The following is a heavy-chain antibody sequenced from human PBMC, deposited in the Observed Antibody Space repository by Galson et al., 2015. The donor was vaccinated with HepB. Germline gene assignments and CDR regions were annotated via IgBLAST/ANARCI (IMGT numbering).Heavy chain of an antibody. Sequence: SLRLSCAASGFTFSASAMHWVRQAPGKGLEWVGRIKSKTDGGTTDYAAPVKGRFTISRDDSKNTLYLQMNSLKTEDTAVYYCTTAPLWFGDYWGQGTLVTVSS. V-gene: IGHV3-15*07. J-gene: IGHJ4*02. CDR2: IKSKTDGGTT. CDR1: GFTFSASA. D-gene: IGHD3-10*01. CDR3: TTAPLWFGDY.